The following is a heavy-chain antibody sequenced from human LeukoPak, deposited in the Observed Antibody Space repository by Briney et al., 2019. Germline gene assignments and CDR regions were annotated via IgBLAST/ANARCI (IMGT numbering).Heavy chain of an antibody. J-gene: IGHJ6*03. CDR1: GGSFSGYY. CDR2: INNSGST. V-gene: IGHV4-34*01. Sequence: PSETLSLTCAVYGGSFSGYYWSWIRQPPGKGLEWIGEINNSGSTNYNPSLKSRVTISVDTSKNQFSLKLSSVTAADTAVYYCARGHGTISPRGYYYYYMDVWGKGTTVTVSS. D-gene: IGHD3-3*01. CDR3: ARGHGTISPRGYYYYYMDV.